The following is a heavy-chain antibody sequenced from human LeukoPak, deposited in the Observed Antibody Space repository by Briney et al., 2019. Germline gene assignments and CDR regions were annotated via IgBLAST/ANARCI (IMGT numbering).Heavy chain of an antibody. CDR3: TRRAAALDAFDI. J-gene: IGHJ3*02. CDR1: GFTFSSFG. V-gene: IGHV3-33*01. CDR2: IRYDGNNK. D-gene: IGHD6-13*01. Sequence: GGSLRLSCAASGFTFSSFGMHWVRQAPGKGLEWVTFIRYDGNNKHCIDSVKGRFTISRDNAKNTLYLQMNSLRAEDTAVYYCTRRAAALDAFDIWGQGTMVTVSS.